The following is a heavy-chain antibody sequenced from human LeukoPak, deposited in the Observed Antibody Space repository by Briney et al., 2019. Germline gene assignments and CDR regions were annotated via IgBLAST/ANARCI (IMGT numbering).Heavy chain of an antibody. CDR1: GYTFTGYY. V-gene: IGHV1-2*02. CDR2: TNPNSGYT. J-gene: IGHJ4*02. Sequence: ASVKVSCKASGYTFTGYYIPRVRQAPGQGLEWMGYTNPNSGYTNYAQKFQDRVTVTRDASISTAYMELSRLRSDDTAVYYCAREEANTRIHFDYWGQGTLVTVSS. D-gene: IGHD3-22*01. CDR3: AREEANTRIHFDY.